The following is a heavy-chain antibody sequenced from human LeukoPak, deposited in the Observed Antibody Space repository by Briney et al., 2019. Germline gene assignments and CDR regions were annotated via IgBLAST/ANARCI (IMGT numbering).Heavy chain of an antibody. CDR2: IYYSGST. CDR1: GGSISSSSYY. J-gene: IGHJ4*02. CDR3: ATPGSGSSSDY. V-gene: IGHV4-39*01. Sequence: SETLSLTCTVSGGSISSSSYYWGWIRQPPGKGLEWIGNIYYSGSTYYNPSLKSRVTISVDKSKNQFSLKLSSVTAADTAVYYCATPGSGSSSDYWGQGTLVTVSS. D-gene: IGHD1-26*01.